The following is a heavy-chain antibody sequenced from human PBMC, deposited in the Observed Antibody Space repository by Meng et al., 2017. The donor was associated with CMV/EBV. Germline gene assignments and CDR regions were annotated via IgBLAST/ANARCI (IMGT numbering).Heavy chain of an antibody. Sequence: LRLSCTVSGGSISSGGYYWSWIRQHPGKGLEWIGYIYYSGSTYYNPSLKSRVTISVDTSKNQFSLKLSSVTAADTAVYYCARVEVVAGKNWFDPWAREPWSPSPQ. V-gene: IGHV4-31*03. CDR3: ARVEVVAGKNWFDP. CDR2: IYYSGST. J-gene: IGHJ5*02. D-gene: IGHD2-15*01. CDR1: GGSISSGGYY.